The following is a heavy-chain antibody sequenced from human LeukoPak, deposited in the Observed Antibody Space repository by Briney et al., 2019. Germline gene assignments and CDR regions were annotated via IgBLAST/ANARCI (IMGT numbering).Heavy chain of an antibody. CDR3: ASVARDSSGYHYFDY. J-gene: IGHJ4*02. D-gene: IGHD3-22*01. CDR2: IYYSGST. V-gene: IGHV4-39*01. CDR1: GRSISSSNYY. Sequence: PSETLSLTCTVSGRSISSSNYYWGWIRQPPGKGLEWIGNIYYSGSTYYNPSLKSRVTISVDTSKNQFSLKLSSVTAADTAVYYCASVARDSSGYHYFDYWGQGTLVTVSS.